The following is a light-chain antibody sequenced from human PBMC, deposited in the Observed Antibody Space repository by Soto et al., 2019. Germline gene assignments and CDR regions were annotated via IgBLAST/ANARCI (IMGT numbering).Light chain of an antibody. J-gene: IGKJ1*01. CDR2: RGS. V-gene: IGKV1-5*03. CDR3: QQYNSISWT. Sequence: DIQMTQSPSTLSASVGDRVTITCRASQNISNWLAWYQQKPGKAPKRLINRGSSLESGGASRFSGSGSGTEFSLTISSLQPDDFATYYCQQYNSISWTFGQGTKVELK. CDR1: QNISNW.